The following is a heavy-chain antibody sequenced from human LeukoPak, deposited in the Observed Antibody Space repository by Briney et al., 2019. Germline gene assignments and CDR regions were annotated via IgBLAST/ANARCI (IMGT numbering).Heavy chain of an antibody. CDR3: ARGLNYYGSGSLDY. V-gene: IGHV4-59*01. J-gene: IGHJ4*02. D-gene: IGHD3-10*01. CDR1: GGSISNYY. Sequence: SETLSLTCTVSGGSISNYYWSWIRQPPGKGLEWIGYIYYSGSTNYNPSLKSRVTISVDTPKNQFSLKLSSVTAADTAVYYCARGLNYYGSGSLDYWGQGTLVTVSS. CDR2: IYYSGST.